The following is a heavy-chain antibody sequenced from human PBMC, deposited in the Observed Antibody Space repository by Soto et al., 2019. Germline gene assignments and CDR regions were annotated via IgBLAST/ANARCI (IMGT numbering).Heavy chain of an antibody. V-gene: IGHV3-20*01. Sequence: GGSLRLSCAASGFTFDDYGMSWVRQAPGKGLEWVSGINWNGGSTGYADSVKGRFTISRDNAKNSLYLQMNSLRAEDTALYHCARGEIDYYGSGSYYNDNGDYYYMDVWGKGTTVTVSS. CDR3: ARGEIDYYGSGSYYNDNGDYYYMDV. J-gene: IGHJ6*03. CDR1: GFTFDDYG. CDR2: INWNGGST. D-gene: IGHD3-10*01.